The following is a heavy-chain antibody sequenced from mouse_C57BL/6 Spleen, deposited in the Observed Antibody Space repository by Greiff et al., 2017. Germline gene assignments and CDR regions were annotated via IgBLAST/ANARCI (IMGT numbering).Heavy chain of an antibody. CDR3: ARGGLIYYYGSSPLYYAMDY. CDR1: GYTFTDYN. CDR2: INPNNGGT. D-gene: IGHD1-1*01. J-gene: IGHJ4*01. V-gene: IGHV1-18*01. Sequence: VQLQQSGPELVKPGASVKIPCKASGYTFTDYNMDWVKQSHGKSLEWIGDINPNNGGTIYNQKFKGKATLTVDKSSSTAYMELRSLTSEDTAVYYCARGGLIYYYGSSPLYYAMDYWGQGTSVTVSS.